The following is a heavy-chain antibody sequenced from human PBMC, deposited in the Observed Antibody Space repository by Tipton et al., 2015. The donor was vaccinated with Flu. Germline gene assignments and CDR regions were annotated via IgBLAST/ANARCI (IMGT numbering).Heavy chain of an antibody. J-gene: IGHJ5*02. Sequence: GSLRLSCAASGFTFSSHAMSWVRQAPGKGLEWIGKIYYNGHIYYNPSLKSRVTISVDTSKDQFSLNLSSVTAADTAVYYCARACGSGGNRWFDPWGQGALVTVSS. CDR3: ARACGSGGNRWFDP. CDR1: GFTFSSHAM. CDR2: IYYNGHI. D-gene: IGHD2-15*01. V-gene: IGHV4-4*02.